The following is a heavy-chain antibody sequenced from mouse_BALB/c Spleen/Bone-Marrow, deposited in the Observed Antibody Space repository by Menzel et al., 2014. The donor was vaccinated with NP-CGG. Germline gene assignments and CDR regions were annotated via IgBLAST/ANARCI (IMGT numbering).Heavy chain of an antibody. V-gene: IGHV1-20*01. Sequence: EVKVVESGPELVKPGASVKISCKASGYSFTGYFMNWVMQSHGKSLEWIGRINPYNGDTFYNQKLKGKATLTVDKSSSTAYMELRSLTSEDSAVYYCARLGGLSGYLDYWGQGTLVTVSA. CDR3: ARLGGLSGYLDY. CDR1: GYSFTGYF. CDR2: INPYNGDT. J-gene: IGHJ3*01. D-gene: IGHD2-2*01.